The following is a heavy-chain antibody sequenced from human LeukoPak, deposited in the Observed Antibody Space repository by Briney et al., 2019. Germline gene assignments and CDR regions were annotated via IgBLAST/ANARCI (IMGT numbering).Heavy chain of an antibody. CDR1: GFTVSSNY. J-gene: IGHJ4*02. CDR2: IFSGGAT. Sequence: PGGSLRLSCAASGFTVSSNYMSWVRQAPGKGLEWVSVIFSGGATYYADSVKGRFSISRDNSKNTLYLQMNSLRAEDTAVYYCANPPTYYYDSSGFDYWGQGTLVTVSS. D-gene: IGHD3-22*01. V-gene: IGHV3-53*01. CDR3: ANPPTYYYDSSGFDY.